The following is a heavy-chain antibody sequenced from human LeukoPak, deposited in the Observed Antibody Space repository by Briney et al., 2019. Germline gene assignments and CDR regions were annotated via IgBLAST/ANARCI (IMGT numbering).Heavy chain of an antibody. Sequence: SETLSLTCTVSGGSISSGSYYWSWIRQPAGKGLEWIGHIYTSGSTNYNPSLKSRVTISVDTSKNQFSLKLSSVSAADTAVYYCARGPGYSSTTDAFEIWGQGTMVTVSS. V-gene: IGHV4-61*09. CDR2: IYTSGST. J-gene: IGHJ3*02. CDR1: GGSISSGSYY. CDR3: ARGPGYSSTTDAFEI. D-gene: IGHD6-13*01.